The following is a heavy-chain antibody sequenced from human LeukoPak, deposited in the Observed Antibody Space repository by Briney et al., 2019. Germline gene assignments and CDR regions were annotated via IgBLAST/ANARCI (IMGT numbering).Heavy chain of an antibody. CDR2: IYTSGST. V-gene: IGHV4-4*07. D-gene: IGHD2-15*01. CDR1: GGSISNYY. CDR3: ARGGGYCSGGSCYSPPSPYYQYYYMDV. J-gene: IGHJ6*03. Sequence: SETLSLTCTGSGGSISNYYWTWIRQPAGKGLEWIGRIYTSGSTNYYPSLKSRVTMSVDTSKNQFSLKLSSVTAADTAVYYCARGGGYCSGGSCYSPPSPYYQYYYMDVWGKGTTVTVSS.